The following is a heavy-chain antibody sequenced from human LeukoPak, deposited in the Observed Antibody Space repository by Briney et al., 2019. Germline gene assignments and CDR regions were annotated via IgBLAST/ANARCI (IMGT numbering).Heavy chain of an antibody. CDR2: IRFDGRRK. CDR3: AKEGTASKPSDLDY. J-gene: IGHJ4*02. CDR1: GFIFSDYG. V-gene: IGHV3-30*02. D-gene: IGHD1/OR15-1a*01. Sequence: GGSLRLSCAAAGFIFSDYGIHWVRQAPGKGREWVAFIRFDGRRKYYTDSVKGRFTISRDNSRNTVYLQMNSLRVEDTAVYYCAKEGTASKPSDLDYWGQGTLVTVSS.